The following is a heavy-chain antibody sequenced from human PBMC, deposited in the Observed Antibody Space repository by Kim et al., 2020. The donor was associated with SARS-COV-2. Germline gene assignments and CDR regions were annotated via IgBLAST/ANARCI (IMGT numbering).Heavy chain of an antibody. J-gene: IGHJ4*02. CDR3: AIHTVEH. CDR2: IGESDSDT. D-gene: IGHD5-12*01. Sequence: GGSLRLSCEASGVAFSRADMSWVRQAPGKGLEWVSAIGESDSDTHYADSVNGRFTISRDNSMNTLYLQMNSLRVEDTAVYYCAIHTVEHWGRGTLVIVSS. V-gene: IGHV3-23*01. CDR1: GVAFSRAD.